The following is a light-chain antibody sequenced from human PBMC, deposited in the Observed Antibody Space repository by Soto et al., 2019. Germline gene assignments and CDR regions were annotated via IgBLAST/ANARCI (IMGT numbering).Light chain of an antibody. Sequence: QVNLSPAFLSATVGDRVTITCRASQGISSYLAWYQQEPGKAPKLLIYAASTLQSGVPSRFSGSGSGTEFTLTISSLQPEDFVTYYCQQLNSYPITFGQGTRLAIK. V-gene: IGKV1-9*01. CDR1: QGISSY. CDR3: QQLNSYPIT. CDR2: AAS. J-gene: IGKJ5*01.